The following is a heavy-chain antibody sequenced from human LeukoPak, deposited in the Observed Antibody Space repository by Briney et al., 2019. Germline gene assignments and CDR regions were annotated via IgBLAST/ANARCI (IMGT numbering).Heavy chain of an antibody. V-gene: IGHV3-30-3*01. CDR1: GFTFSSYA. D-gene: IGHD3-16*01. CDR2: ISYDGSNK. J-gene: IGHJ4*02. Sequence: GRSLRLSCAASGFTFSSYAMHWVRQAPGKGLEWVAVISYDGSNKYYADSVKGRFTISRDNSKNTLYLQMNSLRAEDTAVYYCARDKAGKGLGDYWGQGTLVTVSS. CDR3: ARDKAGKGLGDY.